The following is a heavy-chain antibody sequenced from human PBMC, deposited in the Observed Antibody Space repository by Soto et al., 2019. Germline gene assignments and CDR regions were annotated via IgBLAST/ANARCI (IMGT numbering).Heavy chain of an antibody. CDR1: GGSISSYY. D-gene: IGHD6-13*01. V-gene: IGHV4-59*01. CDR2: IYYSGGT. CDR3: ARLTAAGTGDY. J-gene: IGHJ4*02. Sequence: QVQLQESGPGLVKPSETLSLTCTVSGGSISSYYWSWIRQPPGKGLEWIGYIYYSGGTNYNPSLKSRVTISVDTSKNQFSLKLSSVTAADTAVYYCARLTAAGTGDYWGQGTLVTVSS.